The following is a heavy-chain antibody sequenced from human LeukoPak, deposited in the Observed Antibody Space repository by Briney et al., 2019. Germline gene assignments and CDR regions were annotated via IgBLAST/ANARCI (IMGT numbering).Heavy chain of an antibody. V-gene: IGHV4-34*01. CDR2: INHSGST. CDR3: ARGRSDYLRYYFDH. Sequence: SETLSLTCAVYGGSFSGYYWSWIRQPPGKGLEWIGEINHSGSTNYNPSLKSRVTISVDTSKNRFSLKLSSVTAADTAVYYCARGRSDYLRYYFDHWGQGTLVTDSS. D-gene: IGHD3-22*01. J-gene: IGHJ4*02. CDR1: GGSFSGYY.